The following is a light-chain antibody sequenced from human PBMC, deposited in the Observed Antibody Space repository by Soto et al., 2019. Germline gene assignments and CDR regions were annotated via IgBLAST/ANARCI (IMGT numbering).Light chain of an antibody. V-gene: IGLV1-40*01. CDR3: QSYDNSLSGYV. Sequence: VLTQPPSVSGAPGQRVTISCTGSSSNIGTGYDVHWYQQLPGTAPKLLIFGNVNRPSGVPDRFSGSKSGTSASLAITGLQAEDEADYYCQSYDNSLSGYVFGTGTKVTVL. CDR2: GNV. CDR1: SSNIGTGYD. J-gene: IGLJ1*01.